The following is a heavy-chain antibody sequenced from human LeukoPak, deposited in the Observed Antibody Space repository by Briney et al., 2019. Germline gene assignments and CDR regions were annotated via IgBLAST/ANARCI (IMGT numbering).Heavy chain of an antibody. J-gene: IGHJ6*03. Sequence: ASVKVSCKASGYTFTSYGISWVRQAPGQGLEWMGWINPNSGGTNYAQKFQGRVTMTRDTSISTAYMELSRLRSDDTAVYYCARDTGSYWGYYYYYMDVWGKGTTVTVSS. V-gene: IGHV1-2*02. D-gene: IGHD1-26*01. CDR2: INPNSGGT. CDR3: ARDTGSYWGYYYYYMDV. CDR1: GYTFTSYG.